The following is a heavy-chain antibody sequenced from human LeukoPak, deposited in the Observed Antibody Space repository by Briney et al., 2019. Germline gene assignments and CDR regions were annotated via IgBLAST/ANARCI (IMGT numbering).Heavy chain of an antibody. CDR1: GYTFTSYD. J-gene: IGHJ6*02. CDR3: ARDLEAPYSSSWSYYYYYYGMDV. D-gene: IGHD6-13*01. CDR2: INPNSGGT. Sequence: ASVKVSCKASGYTFTSYDINWVRQAPGQGLEWMGRINPNSGGTNYAQKFQGRVTMTRDTSISTAYMELSRLRSDDTAVYYCARDLEAPYSSSWSYYYYYYGMDVWGQGTTVTVSS. V-gene: IGHV1-2*06.